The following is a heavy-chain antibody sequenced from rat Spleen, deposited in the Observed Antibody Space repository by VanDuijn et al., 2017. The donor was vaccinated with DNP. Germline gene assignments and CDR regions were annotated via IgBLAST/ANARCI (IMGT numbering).Heavy chain of an antibody. V-gene: IGHV5S23*01. D-gene: IGHD1-3*01. Sequence: EVQLVESGGGLVQPGNSLKLSCAVSGFTFSNHGMAWVRQAPTKGLEWVASISTGGGITYYRDSVKGRFTISRDNAKSTLYLQMDSLRSEETATYYCARRDGSYYFDYWGQGVMVTVSS. CDR1: GFTFSNHG. J-gene: IGHJ2*01. CDR2: ISTGGGIT. CDR3: ARRDGSYYFDY.